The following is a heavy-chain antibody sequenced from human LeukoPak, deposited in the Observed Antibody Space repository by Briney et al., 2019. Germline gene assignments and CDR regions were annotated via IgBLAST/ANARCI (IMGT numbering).Heavy chain of an antibody. D-gene: IGHD3-3*01. Sequence: PGGSLRLSCAASGFSFSRLWMHWVRQVPGKGLVWVSRINSDGRSTTYADSVKGRFTISRDNAKNTLYLQLNSLRAEDTAVYFCARDGVAAPDYWGQGTLVTVSS. CDR3: ARDGVAAPDY. CDR1: GFSFSRLW. V-gene: IGHV3-74*01. J-gene: IGHJ4*02. CDR2: INSDGRST.